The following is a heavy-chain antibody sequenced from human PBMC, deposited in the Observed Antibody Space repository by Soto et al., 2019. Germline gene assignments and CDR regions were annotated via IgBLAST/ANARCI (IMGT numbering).Heavy chain of an antibody. D-gene: IGHD3-3*01. CDR2: IIPMFGTA. J-gene: IGHJ4*02. V-gene: IGHV1-69*13. CDR3: ASLNYDFWSGYYDLHY. CDR1: GGTFSSYA. Sequence: SVKVSCKASGGTFSSYAISWVRQAPGQGLEWMGGIIPMFGTANYAQKFQGRVTITADESTSTAYMELSSLRSEDTAVYYCASLNYDFWSGYYDLHYWGQGTLVTVSS.